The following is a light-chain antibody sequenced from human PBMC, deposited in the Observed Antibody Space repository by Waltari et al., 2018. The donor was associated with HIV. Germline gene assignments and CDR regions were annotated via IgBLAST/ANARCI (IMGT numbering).Light chain of an antibody. J-gene: IGLJ2*01. CDR2: EDN. Sequence: NFMLTQPHSVSESPGKTVTISCTRSSGSIASNYVQWYQQRPGRSPTTVIDEDNQRPAGVPDRFSGSIDSSSNAASLTISGLKTEDEADYYCQSYDSSNQVFGGGTKLTVL. CDR1: SGSIASNY. CDR3: QSYDSSNQV. V-gene: IGLV6-57*01.